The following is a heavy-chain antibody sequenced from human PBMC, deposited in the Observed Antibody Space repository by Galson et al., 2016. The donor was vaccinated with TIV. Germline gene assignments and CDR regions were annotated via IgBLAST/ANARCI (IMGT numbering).Heavy chain of an antibody. CDR3: ARERVPGYCDSTSCYGYYGFDG. D-gene: IGHD2-2*03. J-gene: IGHJ6*02. CDR2: INPHSGGT. Sequence: SVKVSCKASGYTFTHYFVHWVRQAPGQGLEWMGRINPHSGGTDYAPKFQGRVTMTRDTSISIAYMDLSGLKSDDTVVYYCARERVPGYCDSTSCYGYYGFDGWGQGTTVTVSS. V-gene: IGHV1-2*05. CDR1: GYTFTHYF.